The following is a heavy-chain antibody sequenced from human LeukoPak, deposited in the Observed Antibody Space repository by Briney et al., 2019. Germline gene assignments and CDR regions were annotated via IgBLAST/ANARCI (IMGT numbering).Heavy chain of an antibody. J-gene: IGHJ4*02. D-gene: IGHD2-2*01. Sequence: GGSLRLSCAASGFIVSTNYMSWVRQAPGKGLEWVSVIYGGGSTYYADSVKGRFTISRDNSKNTLYLQMNSLRAEDTAVYYCARRYAQIFDYWGQGTLVTVSS. V-gene: IGHV3-66*01. CDR1: GFIVSTNY. CDR2: IYGGGST. CDR3: ARRYAQIFDY.